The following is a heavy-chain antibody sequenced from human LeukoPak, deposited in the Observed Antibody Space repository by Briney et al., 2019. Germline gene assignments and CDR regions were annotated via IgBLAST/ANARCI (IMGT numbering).Heavy chain of an antibody. CDR1: GVSISISY. D-gene: IGHD1-1*01. V-gene: IGHV4-59*01. J-gene: IGHJ4*02. CDR3: ARTETIYYFDY. Sequence: SETLSLSCTVSGVSISISYWSWIRQPPGKGLEWIGYIYYSGSTNYNPSLESRVTISVDTSKNQFSLKLSSVTAADTAVYYCARTETIYYFDYWGQGTLVTVSS. CDR2: IYYSGST.